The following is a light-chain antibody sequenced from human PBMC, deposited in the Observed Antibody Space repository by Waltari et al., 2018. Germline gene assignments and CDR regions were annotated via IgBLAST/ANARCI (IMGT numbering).Light chain of an antibody. CDR1: QTVSTW. CDR2: KTS. CDR3: QQSYSTPPIT. V-gene: IGKV1-5*03. Sequence: DIQMTQSPSTLSASVGDRVTITCRASQTVSTWLAWYQQKPGKAPKLLIYKTSILESGVPSRFSGSGSGTDFTLTISRLQPDDFATYYCQQSYSTPPITFGQGTRLEIK. J-gene: IGKJ5*01.